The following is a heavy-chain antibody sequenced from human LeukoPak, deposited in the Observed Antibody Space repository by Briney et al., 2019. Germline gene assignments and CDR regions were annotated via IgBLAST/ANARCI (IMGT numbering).Heavy chain of an antibody. V-gene: IGHV3-48*04. Sequence: GGSLRLSCAASGFAFSSYSMDWVRQAPGKGLELVSYISSNSRTTYYADSVKGRFTISRDNAKNSLYLQMNSLRAEDTAVYYCAREGGYDLRYWGQGTLVTVSS. J-gene: IGHJ4*02. CDR1: GFAFSSYS. CDR3: AREGGYDLRY. CDR2: ISSNSRTT. D-gene: IGHD5-12*01.